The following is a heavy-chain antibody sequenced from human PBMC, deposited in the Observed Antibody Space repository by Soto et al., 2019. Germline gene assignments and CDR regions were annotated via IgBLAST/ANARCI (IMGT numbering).Heavy chain of an antibody. CDR2: ISSSSSYI. J-gene: IGHJ4*02. D-gene: IGHD2-15*01. CDR3: ARVGLDCSGGSCYSDGADDLDY. Sequence: GGSLRLSCAASGFTFSSYSMNWVRQAPGKGLEWVSSISSSSSYIYYADSVKGRFTISRDNAKNSLYLQMNSLRAEDTAVYYCARVGLDCSGGSCYSDGADDLDYWGQGTLVTVSS. V-gene: IGHV3-21*01. CDR1: GFTFSSYS.